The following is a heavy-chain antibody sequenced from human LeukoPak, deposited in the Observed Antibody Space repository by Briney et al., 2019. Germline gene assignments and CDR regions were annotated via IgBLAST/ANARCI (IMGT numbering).Heavy chain of an antibody. J-gene: IGHJ4*02. CDR2: IIPIFGTA. Sequence: ASVKVSCKASGGTFSSYAISWVRQAPGQGLEWMGGIIPIFGTANYAQKFQGRVTITADESTSTAYMELCSLRSEDTAVYYCARDLRYCSSTSCYYYFDYWGQGTLVTVSS. CDR1: GGTFSSYA. D-gene: IGHD2-2*01. V-gene: IGHV1-69*13. CDR3: ARDLRYCSSTSCYYYFDY.